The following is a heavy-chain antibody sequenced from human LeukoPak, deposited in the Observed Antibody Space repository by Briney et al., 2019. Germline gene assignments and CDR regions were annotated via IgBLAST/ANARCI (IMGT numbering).Heavy chain of an antibody. CDR3: AKGGENIVVVPAEQFDY. V-gene: IGHV3-23*01. CDR1: GFTFSSYG. D-gene: IGHD2-2*01. CDR2: ISGSGGST. J-gene: IGHJ4*02. Sequence: PGGSLRLSCAASGFTFSSYGMSWVRQAPGKGLEWVSAISGSGGSTYYADSVKGRFTISRDNSKNTLYLQMNSLRAEDTAVYYCAKGGENIVVVPAEQFDYWGQGTLVTVSS.